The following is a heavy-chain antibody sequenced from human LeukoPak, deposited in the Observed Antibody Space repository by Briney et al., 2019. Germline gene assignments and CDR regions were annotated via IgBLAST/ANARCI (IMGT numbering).Heavy chain of an antibody. D-gene: IGHD5-12*01. CDR2: IYYSGST. CDR3: ARVVNSGYDSRGWFDP. CDR1: GGSISSYY. J-gene: IGHJ5*02. Sequence: PSETLSLTCSISGGSISSYYWSWIRQPPGKGLEWIGYIYYSGSTNYNPSLKSRVTISVDTSKNQFSLELSSVTAADTAVYYCARVVNSGYDSRGWFDPWGQGTLVTVSS. V-gene: IGHV4-59*01.